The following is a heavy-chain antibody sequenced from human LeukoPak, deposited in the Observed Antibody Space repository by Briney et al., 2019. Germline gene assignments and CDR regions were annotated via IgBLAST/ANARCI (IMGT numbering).Heavy chain of an antibody. D-gene: IGHD2/OR15-2a*01. CDR2: VSSSGGST. CDR3: AKGEYTLDAFEI. CDR1: GFSFSSYA. J-gene: IGHJ3*02. V-gene: IGHV3-23*01. Sequence: GGSLRLSCAISGFSFSSYAMSWVRQVPGKGLEWVASVSSSGGSTYYADSVKGRFTISRDTSKNMLYLQMNSLRAEDTAVFYCAKGEYTLDAFEIWGQGTRVTIAS.